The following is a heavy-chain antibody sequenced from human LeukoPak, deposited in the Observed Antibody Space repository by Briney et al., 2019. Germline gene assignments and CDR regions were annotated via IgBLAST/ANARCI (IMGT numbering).Heavy chain of an antibody. CDR1: GFTFSSSW. J-gene: IGHJ4*02. V-gene: IGHV3-7*01. CDR3: ARIPDTSGFDY. Sequence: PGGSLRLSCAASGFTFSSSWMSWVRQAPGKGLEGVANIKQDGSEKYYVDSVKGRFTISRDNAKNSLYLQMNSLRAEDTAVYYCARIPDTSGFDYWGQGTLVTVAS. CDR2: IKQDGSEK. D-gene: IGHD6-19*01.